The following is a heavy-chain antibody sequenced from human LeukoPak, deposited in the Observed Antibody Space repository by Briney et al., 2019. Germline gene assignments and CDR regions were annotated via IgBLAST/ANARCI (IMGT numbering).Heavy chain of an antibody. CDR3: ARGGGIYGLWDY. Sequence: PGGPLRLSCAASGFTFSSYWMHWVRQAPGKGLVWVSRIYSDGSSYTADSVKGRFTISRDNAKDTLYLQMNSLRVEDTAVYYCARGGGIYGLWDYWGQGTLVTVSS. V-gene: IGHV3-74*03. CDR2: IYSDGSSY. D-gene: IGHD1-26*01. J-gene: IGHJ4*02. CDR1: GFTFSSYW.